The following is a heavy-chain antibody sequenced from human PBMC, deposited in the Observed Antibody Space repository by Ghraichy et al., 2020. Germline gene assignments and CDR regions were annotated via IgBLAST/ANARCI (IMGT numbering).Heavy chain of an antibody. D-gene: IGHD3-10*01. Sequence: SQTLSLTCTVSGGSISSSSYYWGWIRQPPGKGLEWIGSIYYSGSTYYNPSLKSRVTISVDTSKNQFSLKLSSVTAADTAVYYCARPGLWFGPYYGMDVWGQGTTVTVSS. CDR2: IYYSGST. J-gene: IGHJ6*02. CDR3: ARPGLWFGPYYGMDV. V-gene: IGHV4-39*01. CDR1: GGSISSSSYY.